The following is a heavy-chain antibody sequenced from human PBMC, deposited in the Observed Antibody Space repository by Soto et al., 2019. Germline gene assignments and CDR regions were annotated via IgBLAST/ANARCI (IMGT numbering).Heavy chain of an antibody. D-gene: IGHD1-26*01. V-gene: IGHV5-51*01. CDR2: IYPGDSDT. J-gene: IGHJ6*02. Sequence: ESLKISCKGSGYSFTSYWIGWVRQMPGKGLEWMGIIYPGDSDTRYSPSFQGHVTISADKSISTAYLQWSSLKASDTAMYYCARRSGSYYRYYYYYGMDVWGQGTTVTVSS. CDR1: GYSFTSYW. CDR3: ARRSGSYYRYYYYYGMDV.